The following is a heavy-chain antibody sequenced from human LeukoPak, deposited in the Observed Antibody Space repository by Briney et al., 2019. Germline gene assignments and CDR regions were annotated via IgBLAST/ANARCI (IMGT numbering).Heavy chain of an antibody. Sequence: GGSLRLSCAASGFTFSSYSMNWVRQAPGRGLEWVSSTTSSSSYIYYADSVKGRFTISRDNAKNSLYLQMNSLRAEDTAVYYCARVFSSGWAAEYFQHWGQGTLVTVSS. CDR3: ARVFSSGWAAEYFQH. CDR2: TTSSSSYI. V-gene: IGHV3-21*01. D-gene: IGHD6-19*01. J-gene: IGHJ1*01. CDR1: GFTFSSYS.